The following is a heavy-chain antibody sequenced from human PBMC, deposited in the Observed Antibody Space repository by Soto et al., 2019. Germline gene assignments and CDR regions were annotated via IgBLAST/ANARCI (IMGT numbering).Heavy chain of an antibody. Sequence: GGSLRLSCVTSGFIFSSYGMHWVRQAPGKGLEWVAVIAKDGSHNYYADSVKGRFTISRDNSQNTLYLQMNTLRVEDTAVYYCAKDRLYSAGWFGVGESWGQGTLVTVSS. J-gene: IGHJ4*02. CDR3: AKDRLYSAGWFGVGES. D-gene: IGHD3-10*01. CDR1: GFIFSSYG. CDR2: IAKDGSHN. V-gene: IGHV3-30*18.